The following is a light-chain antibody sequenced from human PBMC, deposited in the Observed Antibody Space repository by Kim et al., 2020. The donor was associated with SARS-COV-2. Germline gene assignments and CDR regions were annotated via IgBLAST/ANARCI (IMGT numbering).Light chain of an antibody. CDR1: QGISSW. CDR2: KAS. V-gene: IGKV1-5*03. J-gene: IGKJ1*01. CDR3: QQYNDFPRT. Sequence: DFQMTQSPSTLSASVGDRVTISCRASQGISSWLAWYQQKPGKAPSLLIYKASTLERGVPSRFNGSGSGTDFTLTISSLQPDDFATYYCQQYNDFPRTFGQGTKVDIK.